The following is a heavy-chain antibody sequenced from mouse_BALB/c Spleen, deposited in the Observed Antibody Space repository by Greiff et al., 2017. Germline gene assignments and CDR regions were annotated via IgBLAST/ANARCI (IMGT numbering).Heavy chain of an antibody. D-gene: IGHD1-2*01. CDR2: IDPANGNT. CDR1: GFNIKDTY. CDR3: ALRLPFAY. V-gene: IGHV14-3*02. Sequence: VQLQQSGAELVKPGASVKLSCTASGFNIKDTYMHWVKQRPEQGLEWIGRIDPANGNTKYDPKFQGKATITADTSSNTAYLQLSSLTSEDTAVYYCALRLPFAYWGQGTLVTVSA. J-gene: IGHJ3*01.